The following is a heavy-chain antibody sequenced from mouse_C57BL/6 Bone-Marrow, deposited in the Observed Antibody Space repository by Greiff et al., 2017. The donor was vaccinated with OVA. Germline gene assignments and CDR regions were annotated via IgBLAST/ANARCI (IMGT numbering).Heavy chain of an antibody. CDR1: GYAFSSSW. CDR3: AKTAQATSSFAY. Sequence: QVQLQQSGPELVKPGPSVKISCKASGYAFSSSWMNWVKQRPGKGLEWIGRIYPGDGDTNYNGKFKGKATLTADKSSSTAYMQLSSLTSEDSAVYFCAKTAQATSSFAYWGQGTLVTVSA. D-gene: IGHD3-2*02. CDR2: IYPGDGDT. V-gene: IGHV1-82*01. J-gene: IGHJ3*01.